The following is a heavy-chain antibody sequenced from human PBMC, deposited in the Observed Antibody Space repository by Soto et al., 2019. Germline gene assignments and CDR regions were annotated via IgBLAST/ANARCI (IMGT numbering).Heavy chain of an antibody. V-gene: IGHV4-59*01. CDR3: AREAYYHDSSGYYHKGVFDY. CDR2: IYYSGST. J-gene: IGHJ4*02. CDR1: GGSISSYY. D-gene: IGHD3-22*01. Sequence: SETLSLTCTVSGGSISSYYWSWIRQPPGKGLEWIGYIYYSGSTNYNPSLKSRVTISVDTSKNQFSLKLSSVTAADTAVYYCAREAYYHDSSGYYHKGVFDYWGQGTLVTVSS.